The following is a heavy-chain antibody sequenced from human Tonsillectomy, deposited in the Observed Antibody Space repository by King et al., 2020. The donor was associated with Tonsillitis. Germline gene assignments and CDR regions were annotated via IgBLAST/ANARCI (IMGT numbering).Heavy chain of an antibody. V-gene: IGHV1-2*02. Sequence: QLVQSGAEVKKPGASVKVSCKASEYTFTASYMHWVRQAPGQGLEWMGRINPKTGGTDYAQRFQDRVTMTRDTSISTAYMELSRLRSDDTAVYYCARARYYDHFDYWGQGTLVTVSS. CDR3: ARARYYDHFDY. CDR1: EYTFTASY. J-gene: IGHJ4*02. CDR2: INPKTGGT. D-gene: IGHD3-22*01.